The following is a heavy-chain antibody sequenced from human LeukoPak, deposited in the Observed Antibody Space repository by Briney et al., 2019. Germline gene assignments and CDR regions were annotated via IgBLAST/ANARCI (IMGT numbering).Heavy chain of an antibody. V-gene: IGHV4-59*01. D-gene: IGHD4-23*01. CDR1: GGSISNYY. J-gene: IGHJ4*02. CDR3: ARGFRWMDY. Sequence: SEALSLTCTVSGGSISNYYWSWIRQPPGKGLEWIGYIYYSVSTNYNPSLKSRVTISVDTSKNQFSLKLYSVTAADTAVYYCARGFRWMDYWGRGTLVTVSS. CDR2: IYYSVST.